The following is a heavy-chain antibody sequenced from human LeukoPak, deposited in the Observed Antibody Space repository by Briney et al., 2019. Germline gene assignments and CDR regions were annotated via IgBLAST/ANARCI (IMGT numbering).Heavy chain of an antibody. CDR3: ARDPYSGNYGNYYYYYMDV. J-gene: IGHJ6*03. Sequence: GGSLRLSCAASEFTFSSYWMSWVRQAPGKGLEWVASIKQDGSEKYYVDSVKGRVTISRDNAKNSLYLQMNSLGPEDTAVYYCARDPYSGNYGNYYYYYMDVWGKGTTVTISS. CDR2: IKQDGSEK. D-gene: IGHD1-26*01. V-gene: IGHV3-7*01. CDR1: EFTFSSYW.